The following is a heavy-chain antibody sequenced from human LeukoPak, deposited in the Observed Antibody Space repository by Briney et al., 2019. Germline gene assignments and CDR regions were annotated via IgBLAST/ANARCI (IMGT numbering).Heavy chain of an antibody. CDR2: ISYDGSNK. D-gene: IGHD1-26*01. Sequence: PGRSLRLSCAASGFTSSSYGMHWVRQAPGKGLGWVAVISYDGSNKYYADSVKGRFTISRDNSKNTLYLQMNSLRAEDTAVYYCAKDQRWELLIDYWGQGTLVTVSS. CDR3: AKDQRWELLIDY. J-gene: IGHJ4*02. V-gene: IGHV3-30*18. CDR1: GFTSSSYG.